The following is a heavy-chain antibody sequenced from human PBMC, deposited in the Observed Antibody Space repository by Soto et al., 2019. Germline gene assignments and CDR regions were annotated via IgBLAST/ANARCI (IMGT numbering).Heavy chain of an antibody. CDR3: ATTGPY. J-gene: IGHJ4*02. CDR2: IWFDGSNK. V-gene: IGHV3-30-3*01. CDR1: GFTFSGKT. Sequence: GGSLRLSCAASGFTFSGKTMYWVRQAPGKGLEWVAVIWFDGSNKFYADSVKGRFTISRDNSKNTVSLQMNSLRDEDSAAYYCATTGPYWGQGTLVTVSS.